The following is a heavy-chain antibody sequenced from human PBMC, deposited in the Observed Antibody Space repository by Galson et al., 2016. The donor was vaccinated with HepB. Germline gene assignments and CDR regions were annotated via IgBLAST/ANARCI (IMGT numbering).Heavy chain of an antibody. CDR1: GFTFSNYG. J-gene: IGHJ4*02. CDR2: ISYDGSDK. D-gene: IGHD2-8*01. CDR3: TKRCMTNTCHNADDF. Sequence: SLRLSCAASGFTFSNYGMHWVRQAPGKGLGWVAIISYDGSDKHYPESVRGRFTISRDDSKSTLYLRMDSLRVEDTATYHCTKRCMTNTCHNADDFWGQGTLVTVSS. V-gene: IGHV3-30*18.